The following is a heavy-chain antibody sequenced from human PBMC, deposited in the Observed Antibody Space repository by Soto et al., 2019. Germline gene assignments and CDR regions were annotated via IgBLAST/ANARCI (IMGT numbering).Heavy chain of an antibody. D-gene: IGHD3-22*01. CDR2: ISYDGSNK. CDR3: AKDPRYDSSGYPGGY. V-gene: IGHV3-30*18. Sequence: QVQLVESGGGVVQPGRSLRLSCAASGFTFSSYGMHWVRQAPDKGLEWVAVISYDGSNKYYADSVKGRFTISRDNSKNTLYLQMNGLRAEDTAVYYCAKDPRYDSSGYPGGYWGQGTLVTVSS. J-gene: IGHJ4*02. CDR1: GFTFSSYG.